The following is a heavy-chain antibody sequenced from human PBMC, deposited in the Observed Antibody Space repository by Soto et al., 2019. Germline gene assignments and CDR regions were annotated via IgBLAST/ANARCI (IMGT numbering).Heavy chain of an antibody. D-gene: IGHD2-8*02. CDR3: TRLRSGLYYYYGMDV. J-gene: IGHJ6*02. CDR2: IRSKANSYAT. Sequence: GGSLRLSCAASGFTFSGSAMHWVRQASGKGLEWVGRIRSKANSYATAYAASVKGRFTISRDDSKNTAYLQMNSLKTEDTAVYYCTRLRSGLYYYYGMDVWGQGTTVTVSS. V-gene: IGHV3-73*01. CDR1: GFTFSGSA.